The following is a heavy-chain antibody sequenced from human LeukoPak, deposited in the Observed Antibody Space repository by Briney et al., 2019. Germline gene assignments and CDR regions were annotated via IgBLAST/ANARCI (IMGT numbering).Heavy chain of an antibody. J-gene: IGHJ3*02. CDR2: IYYSGST. Sequence: SETLSLTCTVSGGSISSSSYYWGWIRQPPGKGLEWIGYIYYSGSTYYNPSLKSRVTISVDTSKNQFSLKLSSVTAADTAVYYCARGPQIDDSSGYYAFDIWGQGTMVTVSS. D-gene: IGHD3-22*01. V-gene: IGHV4-39*07. CDR1: GGSISSSSYY. CDR3: ARGPQIDDSSGYYAFDI.